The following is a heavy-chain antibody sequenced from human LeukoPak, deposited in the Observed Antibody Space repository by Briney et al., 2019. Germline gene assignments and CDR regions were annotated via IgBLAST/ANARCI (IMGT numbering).Heavy chain of an antibody. CDR2: ISSSSSYI. V-gene: IGHV3-21*01. Sequence: PGGSLRLSCAASGFTFSSYSMNWVRQAPGKGLEWVSSISSSSSYIYYADSVKGRFTISRDKAKNSLYLQMNSLRAEDTAVYYCARDQIAVAGMNWFDPWGQGTLVTVSS. CDR3: ARDQIAVAGMNWFDP. J-gene: IGHJ5*02. CDR1: GFTFSSYS. D-gene: IGHD6-19*01.